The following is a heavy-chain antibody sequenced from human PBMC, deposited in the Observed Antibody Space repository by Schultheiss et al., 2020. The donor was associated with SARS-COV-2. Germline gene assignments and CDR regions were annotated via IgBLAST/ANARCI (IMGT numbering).Heavy chain of an antibody. D-gene: IGHD2-2*02. CDR1: GFTFSSYA. J-gene: IGHJ4*02. CDR2: ISGSGGST. Sequence: GGSLRLSCAASGFTFSSYAMSWVRQAPGKGLEWVSAISGSGGSTYYADSVKGRFTISRDNSKNTLYLQMNSLRAEDTAVYYCAKDQRCSSSTCYTDYWGQGTLVTVSS. V-gene: IGHV3-23*01. CDR3: AKDQRCSSSTCYTDY.